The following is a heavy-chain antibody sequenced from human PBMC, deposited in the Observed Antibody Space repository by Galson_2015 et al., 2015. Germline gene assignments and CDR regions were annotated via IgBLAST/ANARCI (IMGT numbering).Heavy chain of an antibody. D-gene: IGHD6-19*01. CDR3: AIGSLAVANSRALDY. V-gene: IGHV3-48*02. CDR2: ISNSSSTI. CDR1: GFTFSSYS. Sequence: SLRLSCADSGFTFSSYSMNWVRQAPGRGLEWVSYISNSSSTIFYADSVKGRFTVSRDNSKNSLYLQMHSLRDEDTAVYYCAIGSLAVANSRALDYWGQGTLVTVSS. J-gene: IGHJ4*02.